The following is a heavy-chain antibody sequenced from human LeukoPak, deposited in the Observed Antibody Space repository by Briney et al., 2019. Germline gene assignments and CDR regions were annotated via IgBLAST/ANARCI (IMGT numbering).Heavy chain of an antibody. CDR3: AKFGYYDSSGHDAFDI. V-gene: IGHV3-23*01. CDR2: ISGSGGST. CDR1: GSTFSSYA. Sequence: GGSLRLSCAASGSTFSSYAMSWVRQAPGKGLEWVSAISGSGGSTYYADSVKGRFTISRDNSKNTLYLQMNSLRAEDTAVYYCAKFGYYDSSGHDAFDIWGQGTMVTVSS. D-gene: IGHD3-22*01. J-gene: IGHJ3*02.